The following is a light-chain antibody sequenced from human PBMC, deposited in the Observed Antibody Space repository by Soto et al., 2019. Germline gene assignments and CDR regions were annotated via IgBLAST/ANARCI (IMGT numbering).Light chain of an antibody. V-gene: IGLV2-14*01. J-gene: IGLJ1*01. Sequence: QSALTQPASVSGSPGQSITISCTGTSSDVGGYNYVSWYQQHPGKAPKLMIYDVSNRPSGVSNRFSGSKSGNTASLTIAGLQAEDEGYYYCSSYTSSSALDVFGTGTKLTVL. CDR2: DVS. CDR3: SSYTSSSALDV. CDR1: SSDVGGYNY.